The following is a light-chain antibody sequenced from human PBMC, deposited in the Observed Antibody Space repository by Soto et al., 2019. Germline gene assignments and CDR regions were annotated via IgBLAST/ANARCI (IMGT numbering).Light chain of an antibody. Sequence: DIQMTQSPSSLSASVQDRFTITCRASQSIRRSLNWYQQKPGKAPNLLIYAASSLQTGVPSRFTGSGSGTDFTLTISNLQPEDFAVYYCQQTYSSPRTFGQGTKVDIK. J-gene: IGKJ1*01. CDR3: QQTYSSPRT. CDR1: QSIRRS. V-gene: IGKV1-39*01. CDR2: AAS.